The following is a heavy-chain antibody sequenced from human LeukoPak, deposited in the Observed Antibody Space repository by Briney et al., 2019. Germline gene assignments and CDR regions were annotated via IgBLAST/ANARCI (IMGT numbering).Heavy chain of an antibody. J-gene: IGHJ4*02. D-gene: IGHD2-21*02. CDR2: ISTSGGTT. CDR3: AKGVGTFDY. V-gene: IGHV3-23*01. CDR1: GFTFSSSA. Sequence: GGSLRLSCAASGFTFSSSAMTWVRQALGKGLEWLSTISTSGGTTYYADSVKGRFTISRDNSKNTLYVQMNSLRAEDTAVYYCAKGVGTFDYWGQGTLVTVSS.